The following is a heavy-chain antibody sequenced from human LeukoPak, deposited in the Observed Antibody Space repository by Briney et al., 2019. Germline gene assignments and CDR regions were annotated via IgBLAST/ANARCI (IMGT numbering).Heavy chain of an antibody. CDR1: GYTFTSYH. V-gene: IGHV1-46*01. Sequence: ASVKVSCKASGYTFTSYHMHWVRQAPGQGLEWMGIINPSGGTTNYAQKFRGRVTMTRDMSTSTVYMELSSLRSEDTAVYYCARPKGGGYVFDYWGQGTLVTVSS. J-gene: IGHJ4*02. CDR2: INPSGGTT. CDR3: ARPKGGGYVFDY. D-gene: IGHD5-12*01.